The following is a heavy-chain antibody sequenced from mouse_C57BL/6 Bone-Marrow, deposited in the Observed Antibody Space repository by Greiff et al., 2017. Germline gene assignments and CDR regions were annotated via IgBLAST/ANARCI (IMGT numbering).Heavy chain of an antibody. CDR2: ISNLAYSI. CDR3: ARHDPMDY. V-gene: IGHV5-15*01. CDR1: GFTFSDYG. J-gene: IGHJ4*01. Sequence: EVKVVESGGGLVQPGGSLKLSCAASGFTFSDYGMAWVRQAPRKGPEWVAFISNLAYSIYYADTVTGRFTISRENAKNTLCLEMSSLRSEDTAMYYCARHDPMDYWGQGTSVTVSS.